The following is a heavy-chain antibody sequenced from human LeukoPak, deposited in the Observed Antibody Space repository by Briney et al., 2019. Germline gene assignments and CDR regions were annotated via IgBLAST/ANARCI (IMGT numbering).Heavy chain of an antibody. CDR1: GGSFSGYY. CDR3: ARLRGPTGTGSLTYYYYMDV. Sequence: SETLSLTCAVYGGSFSGYYWSWIRQPPGKGLEWIGEINHSGSTNYNPSLKSRVTISVDTSKNQFSLKLGSVTAADTAVYYCARLRGPTGTGSLTYYYYMDVWGKGTTVTVSS. J-gene: IGHJ6*03. CDR2: INHSGST. V-gene: IGHV4-34*01. D-gene: IGHD4-17*01.